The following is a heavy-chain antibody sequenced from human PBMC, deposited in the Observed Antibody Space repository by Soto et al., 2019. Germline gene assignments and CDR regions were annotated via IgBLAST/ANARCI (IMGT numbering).Heavy chain of an antibody. Sequence: PSETLSLTCTVSGGSISSGGYYWSWIRQHPGKGLEWIGYIYYSGSTYYNPSLKSRVTISVDTSKNQFSLKLSSVTAADTAVYYCARVKRLRFDCSGGSCYKNWFDPWGQGTLVTVSS. CDR1: GGSISSGGYY. CDR3: ARVKRLRFDCSGGSCYKNWFDP. CDR2: IYYSGST. J-gene: IGHJ5*02. D-gene: IGHD2-15*01. V-gene: IGHV4-31*03.